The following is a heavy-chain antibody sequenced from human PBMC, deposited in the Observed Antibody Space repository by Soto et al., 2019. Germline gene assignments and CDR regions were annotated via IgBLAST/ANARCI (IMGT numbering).Heavy chain of an antibody. CDR1: GYTFTEFD. Sequence: QVLLVQSGADVKKPGASVKVSCKTSGYTFTEFDINWVRQVPGQGLEWMGWMNTNTGNTGYAQKFQGRVTITRDTSISKAYMELRRLRAEDTAVYYCARVVRYFGGHAGYWCQGALVTVSS. CDR2: MNTNTGNT. V-gene: IGHV1-8*03. CDR3: ARVVRYFGGHAGY. J-gene: IGHJ4*02. D-gene: IGHD3-9*01.